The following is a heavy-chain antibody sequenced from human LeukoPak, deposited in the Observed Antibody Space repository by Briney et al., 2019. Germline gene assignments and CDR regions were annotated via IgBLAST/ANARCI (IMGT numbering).Heavy chain of an antibody. CDR1: GYTFTGYY. Sequence: ASVKVSCKASGYTFTGYYMHWVRQAPGQGLEWMGWINPNSGGTNYAQKFQGRVTMTRDTSISTAYMKLSRLRSDDTAVYYCARGPYPYNYYDSSGYYATTGDYWGQGTLVTVSS. V-gene: IGHV1-2*02. CDR3: ARGPYPYNYYDSSGYYATTGDY. D-gene: IGHD3-22*01. J-gene: IGHJ4*02. CDR2: INPNSGGT.